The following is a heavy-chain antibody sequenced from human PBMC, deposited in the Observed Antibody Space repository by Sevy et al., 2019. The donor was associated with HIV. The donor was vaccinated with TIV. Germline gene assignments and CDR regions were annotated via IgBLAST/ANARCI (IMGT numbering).Heavy chain of an antibody. CDR1: GFTFGSYW. D-gene: IGHD6-6*01. CDR2: IKEDGNGR. J-gene: IGHJ4*02. Sequence: GGSLRLSCAASGFTFGSYWMTWVRQAPGKGLEWVANIKEDGNGRFYVDSVRGRFTVSRDNAKKTLYLQMNKLRGEDTALYYCARLYSSSSGRGLDNWGQGALVTVSS. CDR3: ARLYSSSSGRGLDN. V-gene: IGHV3-7*01.